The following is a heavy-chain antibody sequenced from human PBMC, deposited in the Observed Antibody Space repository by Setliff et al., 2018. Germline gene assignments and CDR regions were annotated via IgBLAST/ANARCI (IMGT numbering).Heavy chain of an antibody. CDR3: AREQWLDPPGYYYMDV. Sequence: SETLSLTCTVSGGSISSYYWSWIRQPPGKGLEWIGYVYYSGSTNYNPSLKSRVTMSVDTSKNQFSLKLSSVTAADMAVYYCAREQWLDPPGYYYMDVWAKGTTVTVSS. CDR1: GGSISSYY. V-gene: IGHV4-59*12. CDR2: VYYSGST. D-gene: IGHD6-19*01. J-gene: IGHJ6*03.